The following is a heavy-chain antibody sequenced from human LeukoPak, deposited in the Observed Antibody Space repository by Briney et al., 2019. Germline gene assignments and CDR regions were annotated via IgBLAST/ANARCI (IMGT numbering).Heavy chain of an antibody. CDR1: GFTFSSYS. D-gene: IGHD3-22*01. CDR3: AREEDSSGYYYVGNYYYGMDV. V-gene: IGHV3-21*01. Sequence: GGSPRLSCAASGFTFSSYSMNWVRQAPGKGLEWVSSISSSSSYIYYADSVKGRFTISRDNAKNSLYLQMNSLRAEDTAVYYCAREEDSSGYYYVGNYYYGMDVWGQGTTVTVSS. CDR2: ISSSSSYI. J-gene: IGHJ6*02.